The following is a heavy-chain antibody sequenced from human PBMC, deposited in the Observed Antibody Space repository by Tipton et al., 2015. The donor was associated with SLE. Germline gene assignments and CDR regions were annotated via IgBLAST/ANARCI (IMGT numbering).Heavy chain of an antibody. V-gene: IGHV4-34*01. J-gene: IGHJ3*02. CDR3: ARHVRVEYYDFWSGGFDAFDI. CDR1: GGSISSYY. D-gene: IGHD3-3*01. Sequence: GLVKPSETLSLTCTVSGGSISSYYWSWIRQPPGKGLEWIGEINHSGSTNYNPSLKSRVTISVDTSKNQFSLKLSSVTAADTAVYYCARHVRVEYYDFWSGGFDAFDIWHQGTMVTVSS. CDR2: INHSGST.